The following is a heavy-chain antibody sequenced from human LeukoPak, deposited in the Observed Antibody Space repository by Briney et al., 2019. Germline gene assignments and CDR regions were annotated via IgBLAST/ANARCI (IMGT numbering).Heavy chain of an antibody. V-gene: IGHV3-23*01. CDR2: VSGSGGST. CDR1: GFTFGSYA. Sequence: GGSLRLSCAASGFTFGSYAMTWVRQAPGRGLEWVSAVSGSGGSTYYADSVKGRFTISRDNAKNTLYLQMNSLRDEDTAVYYCVRDWYFDLWGRGTRVTVSS. CDR3: VRDWYFDL. J-gene: IGHJ2*01.